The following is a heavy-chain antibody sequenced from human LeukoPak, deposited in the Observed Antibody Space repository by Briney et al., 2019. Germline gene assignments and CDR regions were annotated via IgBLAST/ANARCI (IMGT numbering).Heavy chain of an antibody. Sequence: GGSLRLSCAASGFTFSDYYMSWIRQAPGKGLEWVSYTSSSGSTIYYADSVKGRFTISRDNAKNSLYLQMNSLRAEDTAVYYCARDGLLWFGELGNTPNDYWGQGTLVTVSS. CDR2: TSSSGSTI. V-gene: IGHV3-11*01. CDR1: GFTFSDYY. D-gene: IGHD3-10*01. CDR3: ARDGLLWFGELGNTPNDY. J-gene: IGHJ4*02.